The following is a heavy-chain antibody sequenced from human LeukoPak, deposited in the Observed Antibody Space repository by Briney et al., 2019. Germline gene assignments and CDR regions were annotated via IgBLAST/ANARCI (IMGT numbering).Heavy chain of an antibody. D-gene: IGHD3-16*01. CDR1: GGSISTTSYF. Sequence: PSETLSLTCTVSGGSISTTSYFWGWIRQPPGKGLEWIGSIYYSGSTYYNPSLKSRVTISVDTSKNQFSLKLSSVIAADTAVYCCVREGEWALPFDYWSQGTLVTVSS. V-gene: IGHV4-39*01. CDR2: IYYSGST. J-gene: IGHJ4*02. CDR3: VREGEWALPFDY.